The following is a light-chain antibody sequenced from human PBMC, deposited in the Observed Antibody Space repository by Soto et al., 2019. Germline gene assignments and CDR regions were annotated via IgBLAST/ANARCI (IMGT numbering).Light chain of an antibody. CDR3: SSYSGTNYHYV. CDR1: SSDVGGYNY. V-gene: IGLV2-8*01. J-gene: IGLJ1*01. CDR2: EVS. Sequence: QSALTQPPSASGSFGQSVTISCTGTSSDVGGYNYVSWYQQHPGKAPKLMIYEVSERPSGVPDRFSGSKSGNTASLTVSGLQADDDADYYCSSYSGTNYHYVFGPGTKLTVL.